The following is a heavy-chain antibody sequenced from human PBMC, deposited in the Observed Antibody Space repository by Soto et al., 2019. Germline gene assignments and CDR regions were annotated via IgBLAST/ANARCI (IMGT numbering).Heavy chain of an antibody. Sequence: SESLSRTETVSGCSMSSYYESWIRQPPGKGLEWIGYIYYSGSTNYNPSLKSRVTISVDTSKNQFSLKLSSVTAADTAVYYCARGGSGTGRSFNGFDPWGQGTLVTVSS. D-gene: IGHD3-10*01. V-gene: IGHV4-59*01. J-gene: IGHJ5*02. CDR2: IYYSGST. CDR3: ARGGSGTGRSFNGFDP. CDR1: GCSMSSYY.